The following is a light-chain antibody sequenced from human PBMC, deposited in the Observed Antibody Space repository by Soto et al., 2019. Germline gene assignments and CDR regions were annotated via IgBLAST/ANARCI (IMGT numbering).Light chain of an antibody. CDR1: QSVRSTY. V-gene: IGKV3-20*01. CDR2: GAS. J-gene: IGKJ2*01. Sequence: EIVLTQSPGRLSLSPGERATLSCRASQSVRSTYLAWYQQKPGQAPRLLISGASSRATGIPDRFSGSGSGTDFTLSISRLEPEDFAVYYCHQYDSSPHTFGLGTKLEIK. CDR3: HQYDSSPHT.